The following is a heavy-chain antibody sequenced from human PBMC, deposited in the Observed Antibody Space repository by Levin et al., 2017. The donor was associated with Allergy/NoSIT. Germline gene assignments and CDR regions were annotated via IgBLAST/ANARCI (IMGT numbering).Heavy chain of an antibody. D-gene: IGHD3-3*01. J-gene: IGHJ6*02. Sequence: GGSLRLSCAASGFTVSSNYMSWVRQAPGKGLEWVSVIYSGGSTYYADSVKGRFTISRDNSKNTLYLQMNSLRAEDTAVYYCARASYDFWSGFRGRNLYGMDVWGQGTTVTVSS. CDR1: GFTVSSNY. CDR2: IYSGGST. V-gene: IGHV3-53*01. CDR3: ARASYDFWSGFRGRNLYGMDV.